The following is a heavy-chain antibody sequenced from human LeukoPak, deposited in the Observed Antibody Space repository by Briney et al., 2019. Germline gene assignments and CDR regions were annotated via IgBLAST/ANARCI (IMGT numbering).Heavy chain of an antibody. J-gene: IGHJ4*02. CDR1: GGSFSVYY. D-gene: IGHD3-22*01. CDR2: INHSGST. CDR3: ARGVDSSLAFGY. V-gene: IGHV4-34*01. Sequence: PSETLSLTCAVYGGSFSVYYWSWIRQPPGKGLEWIGEINHSGSTNYNPSLKSRVTISVDTFNNHFSLKLSSVTAADTAVYYCARGVDSSLAFGYWGQGTLVTVSS.